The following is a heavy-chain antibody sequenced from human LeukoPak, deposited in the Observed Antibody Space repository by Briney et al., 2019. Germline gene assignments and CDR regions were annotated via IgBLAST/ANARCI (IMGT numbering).Heavy chain of an antibody. Sequence: ASVKVSCKASGGTFSSYAISWVRQAPGQGLEWMGGIIPIFGTANCAQKFQGRVTITTDESTSTAYMELSSLRSEDTAVYYCATEYSSSPGSMDVWGKGTTVTVSS. CDR1: GGTFSSYA. V-gene: IGHV1-69*05. J-gene: IGHJ6*04. CDR3: ATEYSSSPGSMDV. CDR2: IIPIFGTA. D-gene: IGHD6-6*01.